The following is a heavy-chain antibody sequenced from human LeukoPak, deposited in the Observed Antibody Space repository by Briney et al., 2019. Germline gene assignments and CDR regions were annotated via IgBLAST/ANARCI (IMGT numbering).Heavy chain of an antibody. V-gene: IGHV4-61*02. CDR3: ARDGSWNYDY. CDR2: IYTSGST. Sequence: PSETLSLTCTVSGGSISSGSYYWSWIRQPAGKGLEWIGRIYTSGSTNYNPSLKSRVTISVDTSKNQFSLKLSSVTAADTAVYYCARDGSWNYDYWGQGTLVTVSS. J-gene: IGHJ4*02. CDR1: GGSISSGSYY. D-gene: IGHD1-26*01.